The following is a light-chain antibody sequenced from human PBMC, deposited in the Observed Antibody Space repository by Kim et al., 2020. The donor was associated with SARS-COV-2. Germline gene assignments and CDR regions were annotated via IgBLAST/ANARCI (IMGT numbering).Light chain of an antibody. CDR1: SNKVGNEG. CDR2: RDD. CDR3: SAWDSSLSVQV. J-gene: IGLJ3*02. Sequence: ATRTWTGASNKVGNEGATWLQQLQGHPPKLLSCRDDNRPSGSSERFSASRSGNAATLTITGLQAEDEADGYCSAWDSSLSVQVFGGGTQLTVL. V-gene: IGLV10-54*01.